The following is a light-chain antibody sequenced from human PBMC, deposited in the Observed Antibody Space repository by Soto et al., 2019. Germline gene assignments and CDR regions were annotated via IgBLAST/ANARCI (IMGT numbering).Light chain of an antibody. Sequence: EIVLTQSPATLSLSPGERATLSCRASQSVSSYLAWYQQKPGQAPRLLSYDASNRATGIPTRFSGSGSGTAFTLPISSLEPEDFAVYYCQQRSNWPPYTFGQGTKLEIK. V-gene: IGKV3-11*01. CDR3: QQRSNWPPYT. CDR2: DAS. J-gene: IGKJ2*01. CDR1: QSVSSY.